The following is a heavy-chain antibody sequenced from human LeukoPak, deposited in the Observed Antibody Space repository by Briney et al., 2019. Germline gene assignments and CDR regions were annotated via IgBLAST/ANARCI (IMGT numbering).Heavy chain of an antibody. V-gene: IGHV4-39*02. D-gene: IGHD2-21*01. CDR3: ARDCGGDSYFSGPFEY. CDR1: GASISGSISY. Sequence: PSQTLSLTCTVSGASISGSISYCGWIRQPPGKGLDWIGSIFYTGSMYYHPSLKSRVTISVDTSKSQFSLNLSSVTAADTAVYYCARDCGGDSYFSGPFEYWGQGALVSVSS. J-gene: IGHJ4*02. CDR2: IFYTGSM.